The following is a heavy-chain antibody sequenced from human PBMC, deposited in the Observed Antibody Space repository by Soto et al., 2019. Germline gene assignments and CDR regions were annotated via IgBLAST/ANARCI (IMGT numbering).Heavy chain of an antibody. CDR1: GYSFTSYG. CDR2: ISPYNGRT. CDR3: GRCRTDSYAMDV. Sequence: GASVKVSCKASGYSFTSYGIAWVRQVPGQGPEWMGWISPYNGRTNHAQNVQGRVVMTTDISTNIVYLELRSLRSDDTAMYYCGRCRTDSYAMDVWGQGTTVTVSS. V-gene: IGHV1-18*01. D-gene: IGHD1-1*01. J-gene: IGHJ6*02.